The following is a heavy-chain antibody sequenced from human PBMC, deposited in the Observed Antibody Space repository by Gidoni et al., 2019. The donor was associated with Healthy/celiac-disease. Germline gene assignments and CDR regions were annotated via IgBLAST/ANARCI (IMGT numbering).Heavy chain of an antibody. J-gene: IGHJ4*02. CDR2: IYYSGST. V-gene: IGHV4-59*01. D-gene: IGHD6-13*01. Sequence: QVQLQESGAGLVKPSETLSLTCAVSGGSISSYYWSWIRQPPGKGLEWIGYIYYSGSTNYNPSLKSRVTISVDTSKNQFSLKLSSVTAADTAVYYCAREEAGIYFDYWGQGTLVTVSS. CDR1: GGSISSYY. CDR3: AREEAGIYFDY.